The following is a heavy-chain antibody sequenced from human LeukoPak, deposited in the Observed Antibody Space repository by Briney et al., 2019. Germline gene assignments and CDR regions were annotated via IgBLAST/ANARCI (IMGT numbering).Heavy chain of an antibody. D-gene: IGHD6-6*01. V-gene: IGHV4-34*01. Sequence: ASETPSLTCAVYGGSFSGYYWSWIRQPPGKGLEWIGEINHSGSTNYNPSLKSRVTISVDTSKNQFSLKLSSVTAADTAVYYCARGGKYSSSFAFDYWGQGTLVTVSS. CDR1: GGSFSGYY. CDR2: INHSGST. CDR3: ARGGKYSSSFAFDY. J-gene: IGHJ4*02.